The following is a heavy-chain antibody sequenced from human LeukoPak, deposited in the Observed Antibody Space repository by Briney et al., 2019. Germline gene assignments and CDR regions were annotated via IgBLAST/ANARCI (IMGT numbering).Heavy chain of an antibody. D-gene: IGHD3-10*01. Sequence: SETLSLTCTVSGGSISSSSYYWGWIRQPPGKGLEWIGSIYYSGSTYYNSSLKSRVTISVDTSKNQFSLKLSSVTAADTAVYYCAREVGQRYYGSGSYWRNNWFDPWGQGTLVTVSS. V-gene: IGHV4-39*07. CDR3: AREVGQRYYGSGSYWRNNWFDP. CDR1: GGSISSSSYY. J-gene: IGHJ5*02. CDR2: IYYSGST.